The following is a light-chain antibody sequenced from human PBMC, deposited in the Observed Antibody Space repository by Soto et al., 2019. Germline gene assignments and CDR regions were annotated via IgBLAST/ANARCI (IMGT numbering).Light chain of an antibody. J-gene: IGKJ1*01. CDR2: GAF. CDR3: QQYGSSPPT. Sequence: EIVLTHSPATLSLSPWEIATLSCRASQSVSSYLAWYQQKPGQAPRLLIYGAFSRATGIPDRFSGSGSGTDFTLTITRLEPEDFAVYYCQQYGSSPPTLGQGTKVDIK. V-gene: IGKV3-20*01. CDR1: QSVSSY.